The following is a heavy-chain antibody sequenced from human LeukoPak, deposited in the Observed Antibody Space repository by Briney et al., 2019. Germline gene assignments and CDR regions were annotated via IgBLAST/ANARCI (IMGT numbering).Heavy chain of an antibody. CDR1: GGSISSYY. J-gene: IGHJ4*02. Sequence: SETLSLTCTASGGSISSYYWSWIRQPPGKGLEWIGYIYYSGSTNYNPSLKSRVTISVDTSKNQFSLKLSSVTAADTAVYYCARARAALYSYVDYWGQGTLVTVSS. CDR3: ARARAALYSYVDY. D-gene: IGHD5-18*01. CDR2: IYYSGST. V-gene: IGHV4-59*01.